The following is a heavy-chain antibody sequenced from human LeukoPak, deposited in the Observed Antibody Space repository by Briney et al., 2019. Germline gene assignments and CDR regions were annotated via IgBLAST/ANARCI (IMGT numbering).Heavy chain of an antibody. D-gene: IGHD3-3*01. CDR3: ARVDYDFWSGYFPAHPSYGMDV. CDR2: IYYSGST. V-gene: IGHV4-61*08. Sequence: SETLSLTCTVSGGSISSGGYYWSWIRQHPGKGLEWIGYIYYSGSTNYNPSLKSRVTISVDTSKNQFSLKLSSVTAADTAVYYCARVDYDFWSGYFPAHPSYGMDVWGQGTTVTVSS. J-gene: IGHJ6*02. CDR1: GGSISSGGYY.